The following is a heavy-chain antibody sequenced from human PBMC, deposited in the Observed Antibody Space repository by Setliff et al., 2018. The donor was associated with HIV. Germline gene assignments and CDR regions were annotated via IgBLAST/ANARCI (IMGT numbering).Heavy chain of an antibody. Sequence: ASVNVSCKASGYTFTSYGISWVRQAPGQGLEWMGWISAYNGNTNYAQKLQGRVTMTTDTSTSTAYMELRSLRSDDTAVYYCARISTYYYDSSGYFRADYYYYYMDVWGKGTTVTVS. D-gene: IGHD3-22*01. CDR2: ISAYNGNT. J-gene: IGHJ6*03. CDR1: GYTFTSYG. CDR3: ARISTYYYDSSGYFRADYYYYYMDV. V-gene: IGHV1-18*01.